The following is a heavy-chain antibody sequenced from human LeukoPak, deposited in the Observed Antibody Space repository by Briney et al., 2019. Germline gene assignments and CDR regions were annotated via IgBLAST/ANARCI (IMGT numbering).Heavy chain of an antibody. J-gene: IGHJ4*02. V-gene: IGHV1-69*05. CDR3: ARGATGGNRSSSWYRY. Sequence: SVKVSCKASGGTFSSYAISWVRQAPGQGLEWMGGIIPIFGTANYAQKFQGRVTITTDESTSRAYMELSSLRSEDTAVYYCARGATGGNRSSSWYRYWGQGTLVTVSS. CDR2: IIPIFGTA. D-gene: IGHD6-13*01. CDR1: GGTFSSYA.